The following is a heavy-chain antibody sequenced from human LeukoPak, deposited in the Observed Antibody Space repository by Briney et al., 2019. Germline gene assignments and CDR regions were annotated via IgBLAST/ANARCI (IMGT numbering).Heavy chain of an antibody. CDR1: GFTFSSYS. V-gene: IGHV3-48*04. D-gene: IGHD3-22*01. Sequence: GGSLRLSCAASGFTFSSYSMNWVRQAPGKGLEWISYISSSSRTIYYADSVKGRFTISRDNAKNSLFLEMNSLRAEDTAVYYCARSNYYDSSGYPSFDNWGQGTLVTVSS. CDR3: ARSNYYDSSGYPSFDN. J-gene: IGHJ4*02. CDR2: ISSSSRTI.